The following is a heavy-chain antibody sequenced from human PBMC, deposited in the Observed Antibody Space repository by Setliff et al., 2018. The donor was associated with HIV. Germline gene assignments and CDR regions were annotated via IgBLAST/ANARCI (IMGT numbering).Heavy chain of an antibody. CDR3: VRGSGYYYFDN. CDR1: GFTFTSYW. J-gene: IGHJ4*02. CDR2: MNTDGSST. D-gene: IGHD3-22*01. V-gene: IGHV3-74*01. Sequence: GGSLRLSCAASGFTFTSYWMIWVRQAPGKGLVWVFGMNTDGSSTRYADSVKGRFTISRDNAKNMLYLQMNSLSADDTALYYCVRGSGYYYFDNWGQGALVTVSS.